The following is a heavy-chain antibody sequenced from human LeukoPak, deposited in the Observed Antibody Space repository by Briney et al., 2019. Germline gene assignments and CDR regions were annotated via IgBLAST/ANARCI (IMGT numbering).Heavy chain of an antibody. CDR1: GFTFSSYA. D-gene: IGHD6-13*01. J-gene: IGHJ4*02. CDR3: AKRYSSNWLFDF. Sequence: GGSLRLSCAASGFTFSSYAMSWVRQAPGKGLEWVAVISGSGGSTNCADSVKGRFTISRDNSKNTLYLQMNSLRAEDTAVYYCAKRYSSNWLFDFWGQGTLVTVSP. V-gene: IGHV3-23*01. CDR2: ISGSGGST.